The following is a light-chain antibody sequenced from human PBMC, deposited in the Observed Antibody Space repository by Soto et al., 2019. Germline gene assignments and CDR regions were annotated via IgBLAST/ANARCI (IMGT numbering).Light chain of an antibody. CDR2: VAS. V-gene: IGKV3-20*01. CDR3: QQYGSSPRT. J-gene: IGKJ1*01. CDR1: QSVSSSY. Sequence: EIVLTQSPGTLSLSPGERATLSCRASQSVSSSYLACYQQKPGQAPRLLIYVASSRATGIPDRFIGSGFGTDFTLTISRLEPEDFAVYYCQQYGSSPRTFGQGTKVDIK.